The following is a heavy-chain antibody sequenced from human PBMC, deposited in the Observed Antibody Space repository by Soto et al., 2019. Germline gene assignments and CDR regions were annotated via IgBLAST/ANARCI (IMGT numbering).Heavy chain of an antibody. J-gene: IGHJ5*02. D-gene: IGHD3-10*01. CDR3: ASSPLMVRGVIHWFDP. V-gene: IGHV4-59*01. CDR2: IYYSGST. Sequence: SETLSLTWSVSGGSIRSYYWSWIRQPPGKGLEWIGYIYYSGSTNYNPSLKSRVTISVDTSKNQFSLKLSSVTAADTAVYYCASSPLMVRGVIHWFDPWGQGTLVTVSS. CDR1: GGSIRSYY.